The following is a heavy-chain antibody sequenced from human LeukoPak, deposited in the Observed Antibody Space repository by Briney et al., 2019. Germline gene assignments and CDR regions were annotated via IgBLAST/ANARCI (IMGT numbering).Heavy chain of an antibody. CDR1: GYTLTHFA. V-gene: IGHV1-3*04. CDR2: INTGNGYT. Sequence: ASVKVSCKASGYTLTHFAVHWLRQAPGQRLEWMGWINTGNGYTEYSQTFQGRVTITRDTSASTAYMDLSSLRSEDTAVYYCARDFAWGQGTLVTVSS. CDR3: ARDFA. J-gene: IGHJ4*02.